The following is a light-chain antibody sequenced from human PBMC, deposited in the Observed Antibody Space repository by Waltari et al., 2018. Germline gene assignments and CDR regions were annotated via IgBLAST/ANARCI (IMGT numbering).Light chain of an antibody. V-gene: IGKV1-5*03. J-gene: IGKJ1*01. CDR2: KAS. CDR3: QQYSNYPWT. CDR1: QIINGW. Sequence: DIQMTQSPSTLSASVGDRVTITCRASQIINGWLAWYQQQPGKAHKLLIHKASVLESGVPSSFSGSGSGSGIEFTLTISSLQPDDFATYHCQQYSNYPWTFGQGTRVEIK.